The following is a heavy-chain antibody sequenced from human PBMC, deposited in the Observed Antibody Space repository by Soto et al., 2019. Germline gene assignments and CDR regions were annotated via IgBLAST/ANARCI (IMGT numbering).Heavy chain of an antibody. V-gene: IGHV1-18*04. D-gene: IGHD1-1*01. Sequence: QVQLVQSGAEVKKPGASVKVSCKTSGYTFTNNGINWVRQAPGQGLEWMGWISGYNGNTAYAQKLQSRVTMTTDTFTSTAYMELRSLRSDDTAVYYCARGSTHYGMDVWGQGTTVTVSS. J-gene: IGHJ6*02. CDR3: ARGSTHYGMDV. CDR1: GYTFTNNG. CDR2: ISGYNGNT.